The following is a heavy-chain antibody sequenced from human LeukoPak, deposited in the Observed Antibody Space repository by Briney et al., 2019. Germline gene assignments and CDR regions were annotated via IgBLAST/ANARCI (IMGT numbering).Heavy chain of an antibody. D-gene: IGHD5/OR15-5a*01. J-gene: IGHJ4*02. CDR1: GFTFSSSG. CDR3: AKGLDSVSSV. CDR2: ISYDGSNK. V-gene: IGHV3-30*18. Sequence: PGGPLRLSCAASGFTFSSSGIHWVRQAPGKGLEWVAIISYDGSNKYYADSVKGRFTISRDNSKNTLYLQMNSLRAEDTAVYYCAKGLDSVSSVWGQGTLVTVSS.